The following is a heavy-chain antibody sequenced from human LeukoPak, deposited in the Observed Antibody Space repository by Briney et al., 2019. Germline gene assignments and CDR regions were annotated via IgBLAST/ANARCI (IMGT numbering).Heavy chain of an antibody. V-gene: IGHV3-48*03. J-gene: IGHJ4*02. CDR3: ARGKLELRGYYFDY. D-gene: IGHD1-7*01. Sequence: GGSLRLSCTASGFTFSSYEMNWVRQAPGKGLEWVSYISSSGSTIYYADSVKGRFTISRDNAKNSLYLQMNSLRAEDTAVYYCARGKLELRGYYFDYWGQGTLVTVSS. CDR2: ISSSGSTI. CDR1: GFTFSSYE.